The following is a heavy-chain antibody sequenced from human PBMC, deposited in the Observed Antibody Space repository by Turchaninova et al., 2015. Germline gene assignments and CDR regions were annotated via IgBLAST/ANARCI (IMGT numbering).Heavy chain of an antibody. Sequence: QVQLQQWGASLLKPSETLSLPCAVYGGSFGGFYWRWIRQAPGKGLEWIGEINHSGSTNYNPSLKSRVTISVDSSKNQFSLKLSSVTDADTAVYYCARGYPSSGFGYWGQGTLVTVS. CDR2: INHSGST. V-gene: IGHV4-34*01. D-gene: IGHD6-19*01. CDR1: GGSFGGFY. J-gene: IGHJ4*02. CDR3: ARGYPSSGFGY.